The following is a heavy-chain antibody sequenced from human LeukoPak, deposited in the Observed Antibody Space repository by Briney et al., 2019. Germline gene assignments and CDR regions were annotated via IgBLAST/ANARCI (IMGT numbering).Heavy chain of an antibody. J-gene: IGHJ4*02. V-gene: IGHV3-66*01. CDR1: EFTVSSNY. CDR3: ASSSQPGYSSGWYIFAY. D-gene: IGHD6-19*01. CDR2: IYNSGRT. Sequence: GGSLRLSCAASEFTVSSNYISWVRQAPGKGLEWVSIIYNSGRTYYADSVKGRFTISRDISQNTVLLQMNSLRDEDTAVYYCASSSQPGYSSGWYIFAYWGQGALVTVSS.